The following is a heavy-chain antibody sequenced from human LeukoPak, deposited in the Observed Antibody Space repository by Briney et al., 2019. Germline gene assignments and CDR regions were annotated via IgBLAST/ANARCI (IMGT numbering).Heavy chain of an antibody. D-gene: IGHD3-22*01. Sequence: PGRSLRLSCAASGFTFSSYGMHWVRQALGKGLEWVAVIWYDGSNKYYADFVKGRFTISRDNSKNTLYLQMNSLRAEDTAVYYCATDGDRYYYDTSGPYWGQGTLVTVSS. J-gene: IGHJ4*02. CDR3: ATDGDRYYYDTSGPY. V-gene: IGHV3-33*01. CDR2: IWYDGSNK. CDR1: GFTFSSYG.